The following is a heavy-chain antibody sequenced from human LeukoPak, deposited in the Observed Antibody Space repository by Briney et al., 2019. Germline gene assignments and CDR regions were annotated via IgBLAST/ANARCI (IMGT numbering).Heavy chain of an antibody. CDR1: GGSISRYY. J-gene: IGHJ4*02. V-gene: IGHV4-39*02. CDR3: ARDYGGNGNDY. CDR2: IYYSGST. D-gene: IGHD4-23*01. Sequence: PSETLSLTCTVSGGSISRYYWSWIRQPPGKGLEWIGSIYYSGSTYYNPSLKSRVTISVDTSKNQFSLKLSSVTAADTAVYYCARDYGGNGNDYWGQGTLVTVSS.